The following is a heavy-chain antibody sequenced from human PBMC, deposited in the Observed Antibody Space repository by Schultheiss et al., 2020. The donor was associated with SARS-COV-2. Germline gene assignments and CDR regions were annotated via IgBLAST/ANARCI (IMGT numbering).Heavy chain of an antibody. CDR2: ISYDGSNK. Sequence: GGSLRLSCAASGFTFSSYAMHWVRQAPGKGLEWVAVISYDGSNKYYADSVKGRFTISRDNSKNTLYLQMNSLRAEDTAVYYCARWGKGVVPPLDYWGQGTLVTVSS. D-gene: IGHD3-16*01. J-gene: IGHJ4*02. CDR1: GFTFSSYA. CDR3: ARWGKGVVPPLDY. V-gene: IGHV3-30*07.